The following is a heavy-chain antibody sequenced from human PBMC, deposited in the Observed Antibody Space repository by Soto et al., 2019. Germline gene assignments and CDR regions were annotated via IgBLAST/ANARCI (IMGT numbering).Heavy chain of an antibody. V-gene: IGHV3-30-3*01. Sequence: GGSLRLSCAASGFTFSSYAMHWVRQAPGKGLEWVAVISYDGSNKYYADSVKGRFTISRDNSKNTLYLQMNSLRAEDTAVYYCARDYSGATDYWGQGTLVTVSS. D-gene: IGHD3-10*01. CDR2: ISYDGSNK. CDR1: GFTFSSYA. J-gene: IGHJ4*02. CDR3: ARDYSGATDY.